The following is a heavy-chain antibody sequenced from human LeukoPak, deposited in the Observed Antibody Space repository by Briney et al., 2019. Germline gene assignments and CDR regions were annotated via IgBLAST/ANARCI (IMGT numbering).Heavy chain of an antibody. J-gene: IGHJ4*02. D-gene: IGHD3-10*01. V-gene: IGHV1-46*01. CDR2: INPSGGST. CDR1: GYTFTSYY. CDR3: ARFYGSGTYYPLKY. Sequence: ASVKVFCKVSGYTFTSYYMHWVRQAPGQGLEWMGIINPSGGSTSYAQKFQGRVTMTRDTSTSTVYMEVSSLRSEDTAVYYCARFYGSGTYYPLKYWGQGTLVTVSS.